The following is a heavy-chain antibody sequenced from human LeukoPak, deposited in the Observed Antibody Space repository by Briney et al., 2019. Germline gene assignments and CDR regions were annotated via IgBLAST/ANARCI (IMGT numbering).Heavy chain of an antibody. V-gene: IGHV3-30*03. J-gene: IGHJ4*02. CDR3: ARFVFSALDY. CDR1: GFTFSSYG. CDR2: ISYDGSNK. D-gene: IGHD2/OR15-2a*01. Sequence: GGSLRLSCAASGFTFSSYGMHWVRQAPGKGLEWVAVISYDGSNKYYADSVKGRFTISRDNSKNTLYLQMNSLRAEDTAVYYCARFVFSALDYWGQGTLVTVSS.